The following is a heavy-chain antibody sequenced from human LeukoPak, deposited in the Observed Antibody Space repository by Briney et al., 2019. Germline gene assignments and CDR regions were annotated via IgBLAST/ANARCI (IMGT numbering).Heavy chain of an antibody. V-gene: IGHV4-39*02. CDR2: ISYSGT. D-gene: IGHD1-26*01. Sequence: SETLSLTCIVSAGSISSSDYYWGWIRQPPGKGLEWIGSISYSGTYYNPSLKSRLTISVATPKNHFSLTLTSVAAADTAVYYCARRTSSPVGAIDYWGQGTLVTVSS. CDR1: AGSISSSDYY. CDR3: ARRTSSPVGAIDY. J-gene: IGHJ4*02.